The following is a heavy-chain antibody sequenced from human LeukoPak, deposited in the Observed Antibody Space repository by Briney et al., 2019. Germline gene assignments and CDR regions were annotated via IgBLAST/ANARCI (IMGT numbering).Heavy chain of an antibody. Sequence: GGSLRLSCAASGFTFSSYAMTRVRQAPGKGLEWVSAITGSGASTFYADSVKGRFTISRDNSKNTLYLQMNSLRAEDAAVYYCAKARAGDITAAFNYWGQGTLVTVSS. CDR2: ITGSGAST. D-gene: IGHD6-13*01. J-gene: IGHJ4*02. V-gene: IGHV3-23*01. CDR1: GFTFSSYA. CDR3: AKARAGDITAAFNY.